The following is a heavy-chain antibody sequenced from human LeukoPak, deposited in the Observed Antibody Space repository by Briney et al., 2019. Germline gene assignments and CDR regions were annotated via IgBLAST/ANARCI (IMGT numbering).Heavy chain of an antibody. CDR2: IIPILGIA. Sequence: GASVKVACKASGGTFSSYAISWVRQAPGQGLEWMGRIIPILGIANYAQKFQGRVTITADKSTSTAYMELSSLRSEDTAVYYCAGSSTRDLDYWGQGTLVTVSS. D-gene: IGHD2-2*01. CDR1: GGTFSSYA. V-gene: IGHV1-69*04. CDR3: AGSSTRDLDY. J-gene: IGHJ4*02.